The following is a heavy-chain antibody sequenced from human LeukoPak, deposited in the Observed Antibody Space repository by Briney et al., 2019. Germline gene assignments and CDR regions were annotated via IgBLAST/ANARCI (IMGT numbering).Heavy chain of an antibody. CDR1: GGSISSYY. CDR3: ARDSQADAFDI. V-gene: IGHV4-59*12. J-gene: IGHJ3*02. Sequence: SETLSLTCTVSGGSISSYYWSWIRQPPGKGLEWIGYIYYSGSTYYNPSLKSRVTISVDTSKNQFSLKLSSVTAADTAVYYCARDSQADAFDIWGQGTMVTVSS. CDR2: IYYSGST.